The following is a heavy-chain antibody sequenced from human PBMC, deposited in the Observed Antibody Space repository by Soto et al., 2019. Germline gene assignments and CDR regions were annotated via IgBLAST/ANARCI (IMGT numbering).Heavy chain of an antibody. CDR3: ARGRGSTVITRYYYYCMDV. Sequence: SETLSLTCAVYGGSFSGYYWSWIRQPPGKGLEWIGEINHSGSTNYNPSLKSRVTISVDTSKNQFSLKLSSVTAADTAVYYCARGRGSTVITRYYYYCMDVWGQGTTVTVSS. J-gene: IGHJ6*02. V-gene: IGHV4-34*01. CDR1: GGSFSGYY. CDR2: INHSGST. D-gene: IGHD4-17*01.